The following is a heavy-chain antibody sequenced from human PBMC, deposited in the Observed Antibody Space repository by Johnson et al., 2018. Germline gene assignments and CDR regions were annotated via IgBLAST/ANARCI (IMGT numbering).Heavy chain of an antibody. CDR2: IYYSGST. CDR3: ARGDYDSNADYGMDV. Sequence: QVQLQESGPGLVKPSETLSLTCTVSGGSISSYYWSWIRQPPGKGLEWIGYIYYSGSTNYNPSLKSRVTISVDTSKNQFSLKLSSVTAADTAVYSCARGDYDSNADYGMDVWGQGTTVTVSS. D-gene: IGHD3-22*01. CDR1: GGSISSYY. J-gene: IGHJ6*02. V-gene: IGHV4-59*01.